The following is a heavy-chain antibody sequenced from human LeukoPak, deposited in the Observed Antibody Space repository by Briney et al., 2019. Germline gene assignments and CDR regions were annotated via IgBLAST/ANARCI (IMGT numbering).Heavy chain of an antibody. J-gene: IGHJ5*02. V-gene: IGHV1-8*02. CDR2: MNPNSGNT. D-gene: IGHD3-22*01. Sequence: ASVKVSCKASGYTFTGYYMHWVRQAPGQGLEWMGWMNPNSGNTGYAQKFQGRVTMTRNTSISTAYMELSSLRSEDTAVYYCARARSGCSGYFCLPKNWFDPWGQGTLVTVSS. CDR3: ARARSGCSGYFCLPKNWFDP. CDR1: GYTFTGYY.